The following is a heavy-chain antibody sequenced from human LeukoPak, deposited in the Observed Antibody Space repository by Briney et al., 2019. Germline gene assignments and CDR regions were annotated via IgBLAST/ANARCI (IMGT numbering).Heavy chain of an antibody. Sequence: GGSLRLSCAASRFTFSSYAMSWVRQAPGKGLEWVSAISGSGGSTYYADSVKGRFTISRDNSKNTLYLQMNSLRAEDTAVYYCAKFLPTHIVVANYYFDYWGQGTLVTVSS. D-gene: IGHD2-21*01. CDR2: ISGSGGST. CDR3: AKFLPTHIVVANYYFDY. CDR1: RFTFSSYA. J-gene: IGHJ4*02. V-gene: IGHV3-23*01.